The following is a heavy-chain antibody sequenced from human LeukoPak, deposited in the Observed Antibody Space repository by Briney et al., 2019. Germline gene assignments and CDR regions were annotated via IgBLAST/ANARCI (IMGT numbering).Heavy chain of an antibody. V-gene: IGHV4-39*01. CDR1: GFTFSSYSMN. J-gene: IGHJ4*02. Sequence: PGGSLRLSCAASGFTFSSYSMNWVRQAPGKGLEWIGSIYYSGSSYYNPSLKSRVTISVDTSKNQFSLKLSSVTAADTAVYYCARQGGDAYTVDYWGQGTLVTVSS. CDR3: ARQGGDAYTVDY. D-gene: IGHD5-24*01. CDR2: IYYSGSS.